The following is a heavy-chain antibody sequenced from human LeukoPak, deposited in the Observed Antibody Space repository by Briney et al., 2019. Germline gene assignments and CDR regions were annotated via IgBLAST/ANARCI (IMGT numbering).Heavy chain of an antibody. Sequence: ASVTVSCKASGYIFTDYYIHWVRQAPGQGPEWMGRINPNSGDTDSAQKFQGRVTMTRVTSITTVYMEMRRLTSDDTAVYYCARVAYGNNATPFDPWGQGTLVIVSS. CDR3: ARVAYGNNATPFDP. V-gene: IGHV1-2*06. D-gene: IGHD4-11*01. CDR1: GYIFTDYY. J-gene: IGHJ5*02. CDR2: INPNSGDT.